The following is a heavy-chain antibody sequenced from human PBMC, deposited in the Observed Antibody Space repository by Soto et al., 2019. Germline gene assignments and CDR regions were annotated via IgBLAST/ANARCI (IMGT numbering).Heavy chain of an antibody. D-gene: IGHD3-10*01. Sequence: SETLSLTCTVSGGSISSSKNYWGWIRQPPGKGLEWIGTISYSGSTYYNPSLNGRVIISADTSKNQFSLKLSSLTAADTAVYYCSRRYSFGSGKYGVDVWGQGXMVTVYS. J-gene: IGHJ6*02. V-gene: IGHV4-39*01. CDR3: SRRYSFGSGKYGVDV. CDR2: ISYSGST. CDR1: GGSISSSKNY.